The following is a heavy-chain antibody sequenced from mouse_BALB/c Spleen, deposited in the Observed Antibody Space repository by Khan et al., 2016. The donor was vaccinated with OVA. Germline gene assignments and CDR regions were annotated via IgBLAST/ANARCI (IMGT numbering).Heavy chain of an antibody. Sequence: VQLKESGPGLVAPSQSLSIICTVSGFSLSRYNIHWVRQPPGKGLEWLGMIWGGGGTDYNSTLKSRLSITKDNSKSHVFLKMNSLQTDDTAMYYCARAYYRYDGYYAMDYWGHGTSVTVSS. CDR1: GFSLSRYN. V-gene: IGHV2-6-4*01. CDR2: IWGGGGT. J-gene: IGHJ4*01. D-gene: IGHD2-14*01. CDR3: ARAYYRYDGYYAMDY.